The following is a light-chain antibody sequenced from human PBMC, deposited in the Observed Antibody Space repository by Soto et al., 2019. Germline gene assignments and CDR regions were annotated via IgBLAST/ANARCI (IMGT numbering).Light chain of an antibody. Sequence: QSVLTQPPSASGTPGQRVTISCSGSSSNIGSNYVYWYQQLPGTAPKLLIYSSHQRPSGVPDRFSGSKSGTSASLAISGLQSEDEADYYCAAWDDSLNGVVFGGGTKLTVL. V-gene: IGLV1-44*01. CDR2: SSH. CDR3: AAWDDSLNGVV. J-gene: IGLJ2*01. CDR1: SSNIGSNY.